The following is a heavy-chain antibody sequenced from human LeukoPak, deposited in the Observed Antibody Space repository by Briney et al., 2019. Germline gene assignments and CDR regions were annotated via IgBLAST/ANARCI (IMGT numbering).Heavy chain of an antibody. CDR3: ARDIADGSNY. V-gene: IGHV4-34*01. CDR1: GGSFSGYY. J-gene: IGHJ4*02. D-gene: IGHD3-22*01. CDR2: INHSGST. Sequence: SETLSLTCAVYGGSFSGYYWSWIRQPPGKGLEWIGEINHSGSTNYNPPLKSRVTISVDTSKNQFSLKLSSVTAADTAVYYCARDIADGSNYWGQGTLVTVSS.